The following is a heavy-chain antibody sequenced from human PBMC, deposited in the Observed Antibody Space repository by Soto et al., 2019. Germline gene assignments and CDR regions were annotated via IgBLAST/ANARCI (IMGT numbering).Heavy chain of an antibody. CDR3: ASPYHDILTGYYRNHGMDV. CDR1: GGTFSSYA. CDR2: IIPIFGTA. Sequence: ASVKVSCKASGGTFSSYAISWVRQAPGQGLEWMGGIIPIFGTANYAQKFQGRVTITADESTSTAYMELSSLRSEDTAVYYCASPYHDILTGYYRNHGMDVWGQGTKVTVPS. J-gene: IGHJ6*02. V-gene: IGHV1-69*13. D-gene: IGHD3-9*01.